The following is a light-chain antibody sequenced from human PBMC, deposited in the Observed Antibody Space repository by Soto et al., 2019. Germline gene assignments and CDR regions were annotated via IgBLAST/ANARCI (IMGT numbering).Light chain of an antibody. CDR3: CSYAGSSTYV. J-gene: IGLJ1*01. CDR2: EVS. Sequence: QPASVSGSPGQSITISCTGTSSDVGSYNLVSWYQQHPGKAPKLMIYEVSKRPSGVSNRFSGSKSGNTASLTISGLQAEDEADYYCCSYAGSSTYVFETGTKLTVL. CDR1: SSDVGSYNL. V-gene: IGLV2-23*02.